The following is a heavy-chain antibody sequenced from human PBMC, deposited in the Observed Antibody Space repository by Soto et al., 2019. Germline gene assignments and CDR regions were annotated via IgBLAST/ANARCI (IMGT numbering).Heavy chain of an antibody. J-gene: IGHJ4*02. CDR3: AKSPGMYYYDSSGYYHYDY. V-gene: IGHV3-30*18. CDR2: ISYDGSN. Sequence: GGSLRLSCVASGFTFRKYGMHWVRQAPGKGLEWVALISYDGSNRYADSVKGRFTISRDNSKNTLYLQMNSLRAEDTAVYYCAKSPGMYYYDSSGYYHYDYWGKGTLVTVSS. CDR1: GFTFRKYG. D-gene: IGHD3-22*01.